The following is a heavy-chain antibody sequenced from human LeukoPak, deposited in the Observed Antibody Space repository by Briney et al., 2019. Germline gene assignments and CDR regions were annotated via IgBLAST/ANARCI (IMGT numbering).Heavy chain of an antibody. Sequence: PSETLSLTCTVSGGSISSSSYYWGWIRQPPGKGLEWIGSIYYSGSTNYNPSLKSRFTISVDTSKNQFSLKLSSVTAADTAVYYCARGLFREFDYWGQGTLVTVSS. D-gene: IGHD3-10*01. CDR3: ARGLFREFDY. J-gene: IGHJ4*02. CDR1: GGSISSSSYY. V-gene: IGHV4-39*07. CDR2: IYYSGST.